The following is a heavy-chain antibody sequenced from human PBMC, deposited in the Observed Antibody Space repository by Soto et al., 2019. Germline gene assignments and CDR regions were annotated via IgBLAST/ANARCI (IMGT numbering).Heavy chain of an antibody. CDR1: DGSISTSSYY. V-gene: IGHV4-39*01. D-gene: IGHD3-22*01. Sequence: SETLSLTCTVSDGSISTSSYYWGWIRQSPGKGLEWIGTIFYTGRTYYNPSLESRVTLSVDTSKNQFSLHLTSVTAADTAVYYCTSHPPHPYDSSVYFDYGGQETLVTVS. CDR3: TSHPPHPYDSSVYFDY. J-gene: IGHJ4*02. CDR2: IFYTGRT.